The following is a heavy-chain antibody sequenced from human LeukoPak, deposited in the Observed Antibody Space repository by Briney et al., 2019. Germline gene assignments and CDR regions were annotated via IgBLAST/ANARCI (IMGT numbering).Heavy chain of an antibody. CDR1: GFTFSSYA. CDR3: ARDWSSKYPFYYGMDV. Sequence: GGSLRLSCAASGFTFSSYAMHWVRQAPGKGLEWMAVMSYDGSNKYYADSVKGRFTSSRDNSKNTLYLQMNSLRAEDTAVYYCARDWSSKYPFYYGMDVWGQGTTVTVSS. V-gene: IGHV3-30-3*01. CDR2: MSYDGSNK. J-gene: IGHJ6*02. D-gene: IGHD4-11*01.